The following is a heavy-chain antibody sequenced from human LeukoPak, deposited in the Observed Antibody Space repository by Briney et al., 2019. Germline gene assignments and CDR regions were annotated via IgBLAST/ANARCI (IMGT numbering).Heavy chain of an antibody. CDR1: GFTFSSYE. CDR2: ISGSGGST. V-gene: IGHV3-23*01. D-gene: IGHD2-15*01. Sequence: GGSLRLSCAASGFTFSSYEMNWVRQAPGKGLEWVSAISGSGGSTYHADSVKGRFTISRDNSKNTLYLQMNSLRAEDTAVYYCATRVGSIPYWGQGTLVTVSS. J-gene: IGHJ4*02. CDR3: ATRVGSIPY.